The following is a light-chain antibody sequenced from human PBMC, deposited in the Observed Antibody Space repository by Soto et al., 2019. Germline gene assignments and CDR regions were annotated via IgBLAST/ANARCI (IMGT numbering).Light chain of an antibody. CDR3: HQYGGSPPYT. J-gene: IGKJ2*01. V-gene: IGKV3-20*01. CDR1: QSVSSIY. CDR2: RAS. Sequence: EIVLTQSPGTLSLSPGERATLSCRASQSVSSIYLAWYQQKPGQAPRLLIYRASSRATGIHDRFSGSGSGIAFTLTISRLAPEDFAVYYCHQYGGSPPYTFGQGTKLEIK.